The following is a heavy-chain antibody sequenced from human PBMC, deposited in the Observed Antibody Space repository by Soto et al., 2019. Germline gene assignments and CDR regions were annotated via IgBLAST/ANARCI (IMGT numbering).Heavy chain of an antibody. D-gene: IGHD3-10*02. CDR1: GFTFTSYE. V-gene: IGHV3-48*03. J-gene: IGHJ4*02. CDR2: ISSSGAGT. Sequence: PGGSLRLSCAASGFTFTSYEMHWVRQAPGKGLEWISYISSSGAGTHYADSVKGRFTISRDNARNSLSLQMNSLRAEDTAIYYCGSGLHEPLAAYVLRVANWGQGTQVTVSS. CDR3: GSGLHEPLAAYVLRVAN.